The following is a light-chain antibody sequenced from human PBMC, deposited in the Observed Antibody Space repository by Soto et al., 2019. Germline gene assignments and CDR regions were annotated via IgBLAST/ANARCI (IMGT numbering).Light chain of an antibody. Sequence: DIQITHSPSSLSSSVLYIVTMTCLASQGIRNDLGWYQQKPGKAPKRLIYAASSLQSGVPSRFSGSGSGTEFTLTISSLQPDDFATYYCQHYNSYSEAFGQGTKVDI. CDR2: AAS. CDR3: QHYNSYSEA. V-gene: IGKV1-17*01. J-gene: IGKJ1*01. CDR1: QGIRND.